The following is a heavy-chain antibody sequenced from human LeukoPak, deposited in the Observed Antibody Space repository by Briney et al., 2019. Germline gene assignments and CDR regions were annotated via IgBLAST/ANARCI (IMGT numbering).Heavy chain of an antibody. J-gene: IGHJ4*02. Sequence: SSDTLSLTCTVSGGSLSGYYWSWIRQPPGKGLEWIGYIYYTGSTNCDPSLKSRVTISVDTSKNQFSLKLSSVTAADTAVYYCARRVATNPKYYFDYWGQGTLVTVSS. D-gene: IGHD5-24*01. CDR2: IYYTGST. CDR3: ARRVATNPKYYFDY. CDR1: GGSLSGYY. V-gene: IGHV4-59*08.